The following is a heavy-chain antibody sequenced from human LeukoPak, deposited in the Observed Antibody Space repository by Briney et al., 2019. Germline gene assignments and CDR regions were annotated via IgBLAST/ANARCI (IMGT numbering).Heavy chain of an antibody. D-gene: IGHD5-12*01. CDR3: ARAEWLRLGAFDI. J-gene: IGHJ3*02. V-gene: IGHV4-59*12. CDR1: GGSISSYY. Sequence: PSETLSLTCTVPGGSISSYYWSWIRQPPGKGLEWIGYIYYSGSTNYNPSLKSRVTISVDTSKNQFSLRLSSVTAADTAVYYCARAEWLRLGAFDIWGQGTMVTVSS. CDR2: IYYSGST.